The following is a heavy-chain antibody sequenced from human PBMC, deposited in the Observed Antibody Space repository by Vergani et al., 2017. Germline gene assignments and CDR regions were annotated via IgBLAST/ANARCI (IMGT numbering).Heavy chain of an antibody. J-gene: IGHJ6*02. CDR3: ARDRWDHGEMVTSFLGLDV. CDR1: GYTFTSYG. Sequence: QVQLVQSGSELKKPGASVKVSCKASGYTFTSYGISWVRQAPGQGLEWMGWINAGNGNTKYSQKFQGRVTITRDTSASTAYMELSSLRSEDTAVYYCARDRWDHGEMVTSFLGLDVWGQGTTVTVSS. CDR2: INAGNGNT. D-gene: IGHD4-17*01. V-gene: IGHV1-3*01.